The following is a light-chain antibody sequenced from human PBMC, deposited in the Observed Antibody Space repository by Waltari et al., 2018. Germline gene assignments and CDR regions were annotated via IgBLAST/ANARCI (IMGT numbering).Light chain of an antibody. Sequence: QSALTQPASVSGSPGQSLTISCTGTSSDVGGYNYVSWYQQHPGKAPKLMIYDVSKRPSGVSNRFSGSKSGNTASLTISGLQAEDEADYYCSSYTSSSDRVFGGGTKLTVL. CDR3: SSYTSSSDRV. CDR1: SSDVGGYNY. V-gene: IGLV2-14*01. CDR2: DVS. J-gene: IGLJ3*02.